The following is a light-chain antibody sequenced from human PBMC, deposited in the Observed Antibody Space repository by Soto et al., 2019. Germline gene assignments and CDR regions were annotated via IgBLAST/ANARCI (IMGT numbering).Light chain of an antibody. CDR2: GAS. CDR1: QSIRSS. J-gene: IGKJ4*01. CDR3: QQYSTWPRNLFT. V-gene: IGKV3-15*01. Sequence: EIVMTQSPVTLSVSPGEGATLSCRASQSIRSSLAWYQQKPGQPPKLLIFGASTRATGIPARFSGSGSRTEFTLTITRLKSEDSAIYYCQQYSTWPRNLFTLGGGTKVEI.